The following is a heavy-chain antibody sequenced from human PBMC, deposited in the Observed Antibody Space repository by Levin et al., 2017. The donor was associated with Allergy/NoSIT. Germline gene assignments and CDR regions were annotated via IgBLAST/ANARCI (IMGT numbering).Heavy chain of an antibody. V-gene: IGHV3-48*01. CDR1: GVAFSSYS. Sequence: GESLKISCVASGVAFSSYSMNWVRQAPGKGLEWISYISSSSSSIDYADSVKGRFTISRDNSKNTLYLQMNSLRAEDTVVYYCARVLRFYYYYYMDVWGKGTTVTVSS. CDR2: ISSSSSSI. CDR3: ARVLRFYYYYYMDV. J-gene: IGHJ6*03. D-gene: IGHD5-12*01.